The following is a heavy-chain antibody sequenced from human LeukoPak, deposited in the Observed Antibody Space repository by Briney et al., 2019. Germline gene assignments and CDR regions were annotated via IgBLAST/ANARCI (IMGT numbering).Heavy chain of an antibody. V-gene: IGHV4-31*03. CDR3: ARAGNGWIAAAGTEWFDP. CDR2: IYYSGST. D-gene: IGHD6-13*01. J-gene: IGHJ5*02. CDR1: GVSISSGGYY. Sequence: SQTLSLTCTVSGVSISSGGYYWSWIRQHPGKGLEWIGCIYYSGSTYYNPSLKGRVTISVDTSKNQFSLKLSSVTAADTAVYYCARAGNGWIAAAGTEWFDPWGQGTLVTVSS.